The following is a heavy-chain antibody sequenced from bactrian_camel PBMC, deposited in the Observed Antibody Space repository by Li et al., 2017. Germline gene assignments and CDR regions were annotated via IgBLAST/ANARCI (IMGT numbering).Heavy chain of an antibody. Sequence: HVQLVESGGDLVQPGGSLRLSCLASGFTFSNYWMYWVRQGPGKGLEWVSTIRRNGATTYYADSVKGRFAISVDLAKNTLTLRLNSLKPEDTAVYRCVRDLASLYAYWGQGTQVTVS. D-gene: IGHD1*01. CDR1: GFTFSNYW. J-gene: IGHJ4*01. CDR3: VRDLASLYAY. V-gene: IGHV3S1*01. CDR2: IRRNGATT.